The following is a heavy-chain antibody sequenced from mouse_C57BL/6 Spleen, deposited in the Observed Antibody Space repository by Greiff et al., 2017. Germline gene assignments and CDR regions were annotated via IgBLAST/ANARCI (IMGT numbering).Heavy chain of an antibody. J-gene: IGHJ4*01. D-gene: IGHD2-3*01. CDR1: GFTFSSYG. CDR2: ISSGGSYT. V-gene: IGHV5-6*01. CDR3: ARHTSYDGYFYAMDY. Sequence: EVMLVESGGDLVKPGGSLKLSCAASGFTFSSYGMSWVRQTPDKRLEWVATISSGGSYTYYPDSVKGRFTISRDNAKNTLYLQMSSLKSEDTAMYYCARHTSYDGYFYAMDYWGQGTSVTVSS.